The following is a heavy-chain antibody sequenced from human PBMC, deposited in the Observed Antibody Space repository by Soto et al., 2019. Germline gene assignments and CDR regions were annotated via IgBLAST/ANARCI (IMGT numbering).Heavy chain of an antibody. Sequence: EVSLVESGGGLVQPGGSLRLSCAASGFTFSSYAMHWVRQAPGKGLEYVSAITSNGGNTDYASSVKGRFTISRDNSKNPLYLQMGSLRAEDMAVYYCARRIPFGYGMDVWGQGTTVTVSS. V-gene: IGHV3-64*01. J-gene: IGHJ6*02. D-gene: IGHD2-21*01. CDR2: ITSNGGNT. CDR1: GFTFSSYA. CDR3: ARRIPFGYGMDV.